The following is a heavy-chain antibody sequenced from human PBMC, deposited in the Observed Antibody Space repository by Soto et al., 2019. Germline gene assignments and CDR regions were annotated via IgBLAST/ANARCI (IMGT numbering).Heavy chain of an antibody. CDR2: IIPILGIA. Sequence: QVQLVQSGAEVKKPGSSVKVSCKASGGTFSSYTISWVRQAPGQGLEWMGRIIPILGIANYAQKFQGRVTITADKSTSTAYMELSSLRSEDTAVYYCAIDLPGGGNSFGDAFDICGQGTMVTVSS. CDR3: AIDLPGGGNSFGDAFDI. CDR1: GGTFSSYT. D-gene: IGHD2-21*02. V-gene: IGHV1-69*08. J-gene: IGHJ3*02.